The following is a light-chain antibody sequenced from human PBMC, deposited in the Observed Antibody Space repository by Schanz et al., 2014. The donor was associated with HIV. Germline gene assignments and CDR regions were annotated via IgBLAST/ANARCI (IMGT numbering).Light chain of an antibody. V-gene: IGLV1-47*01. CDR1: SSNIGSNY. Sequence: QSVLTQPPSASGTPGQRVTISCSGSSSNIGSNYVYWYQQLPGTAPKLLIYRNNQRPSGVPDRFSGSKSGFSASLVITDLQAEDEGDYYCQSFDVSLGGVIFGVGTKLTVL. CDR3: QSFDVSLGGVI. CDR2: RNN. J-gene: IGLJ2*01.